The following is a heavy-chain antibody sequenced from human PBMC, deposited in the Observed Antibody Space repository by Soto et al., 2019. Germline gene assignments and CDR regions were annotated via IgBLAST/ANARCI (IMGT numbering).Heavy chain of an antibody. V-gene: IGHV3-23*01. D-gene: IGHD6-6*01. CDR1: GFSFSSYA. CDR2: ISASGNTP. J-gene: IGHJ3*02. CDR3: VKKFSSNCASFDT. Sequence: EVQLSESGGGLVQPGGSLRLSCAASGFSFSSYAMSWVRQAPGKGLEWVSAISASGNTPYYADSVKGRFTFSRDNYKDTLHLQMDSLRAEDTAVYYCVKKFSSNCASFDTCGPGTMVTVSS.